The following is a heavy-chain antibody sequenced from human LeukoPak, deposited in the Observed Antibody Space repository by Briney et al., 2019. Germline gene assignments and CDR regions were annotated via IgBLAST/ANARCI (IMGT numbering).Heavy chain of an antibody. Sequence: SETLSLTCAVYGGSFSGCHWSWIRQPPGKGLEWIGEINHSGSTNYNPSLKSRVTISVDTSKNQFSLKLSSVTAADTAVYYCASQDTAMVGGRGAFDYWGQGTLVTVSS. CDR1: GGSFSGCH. CDR2: INHSGST. D-gene: IGHD5-18*01. V-gene: IGHV4-34*01. CDR3: ASQDTAMVGGRGAFDY. J-gene: IGHJ4*02.